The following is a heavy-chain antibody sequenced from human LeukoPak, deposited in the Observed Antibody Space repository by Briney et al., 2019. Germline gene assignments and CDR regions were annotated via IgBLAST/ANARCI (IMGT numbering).Heavy chain of an antibody. D-gene: IGHD3-22*01. CDR1: GYSISSGYY. J-gene: IGHJ4*02. CDR3: AVYDSSGYYGFDY. V-gene: IGHV4-38-2*02. Sequence: SETLSLTCTVSGYSISSGYYWGWIRQPPGKGLEWIGSIYHSGSTYYNPSLKSRVTISVDTSKNQFSLKLSSVTAADTAVYYCAVYDSSGYYGFDYWGQGTLVTVSS. CDR2: IYHSGST.